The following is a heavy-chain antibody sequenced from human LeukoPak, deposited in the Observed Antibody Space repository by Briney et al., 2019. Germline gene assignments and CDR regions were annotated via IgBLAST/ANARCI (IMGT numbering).Heavy chain of an antibody. CDR2: INQDGSTK. Sequence: GGSLRLSCAVSGFTFRNTWMAWFRQTPGKGLEWVANINQDGSTKHYVDSVKGRFTISRDNAKNSLYLQMNSLRAEDTAIYYCARDQNGSLDYWGQGTLVTVSS. V-gene: IGHV3-7*01. CDR1: GFTFRNTW. CDR3: ARDQNGSLDY. J-gene: IGHJ4*02. D-gene: IGHD1-26*01.